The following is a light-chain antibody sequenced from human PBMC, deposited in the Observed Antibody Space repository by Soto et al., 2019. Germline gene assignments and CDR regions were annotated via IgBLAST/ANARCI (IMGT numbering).Light chain of an antibody. J-gene: IGKJ4*01. V-gene: IGKV3-11*01. Sequence: EIVLTQSPVTLSLSPGERVTLSCRASQSISKYLAWYQQKPGQAPRLLIYDASNRASGIPARFTGSGSGTDFTLTIINLEPEDFAVYYCQQRSNWRGTFGGGTKVEIK. CDR2: DAS. CDR1: QSISKY. CDR3: QQRSNWRGT.